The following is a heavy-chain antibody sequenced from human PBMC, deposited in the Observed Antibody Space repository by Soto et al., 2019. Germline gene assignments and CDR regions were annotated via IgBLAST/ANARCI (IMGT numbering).Heavy chain of an antibody. D-gene: IGHD2-15*01. CDR3: ATDRSGGPIVVPWFDP. J-gene: IGHJ5*02. CDR1: GFTFSSYW. V-gene: IGHV3-7*01. Sequence: GGSLRLSCAASGFTFSSYWMSWVRQTPGKGLEWVANIKQDGSEKYYVDSVKGRFAISRDNAKNSLYLQMNSLRAEDTAVYYCATDRSGGPIVVPWFDPWGQGTLVTVSS. CDR2: IKQDGSEK.